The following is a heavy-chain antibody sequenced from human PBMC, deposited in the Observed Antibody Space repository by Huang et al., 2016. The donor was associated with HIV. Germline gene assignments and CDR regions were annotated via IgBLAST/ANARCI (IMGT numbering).Heavy chain of an antibody. CDR3: ARAGYNYNYGDWFDP. CDR2: INTHTVDP. D-gene: IGHD1-1*01. V-gene: IGHV7-4-1*02. J-gene: IGHJ5*02. CDR1: GSTFVNYA. Sequence: QVQLVQSGSELKKPGASVKVSCKTSGSTFVNYAMNWVRQAPGQGRGWMWWINTHTVDPTYAQGFTGLFVFSLDTSVNTAYLQINTLKPEDTAVYFCARAGYNYNYGDWFDPWGQGTLVIVSS.